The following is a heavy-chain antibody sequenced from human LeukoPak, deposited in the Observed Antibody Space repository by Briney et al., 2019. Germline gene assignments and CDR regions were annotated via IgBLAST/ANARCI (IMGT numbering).Heavy chain of an antibody. J-gene: IGHJ6*04. CDR2: ISAYNGNT. CDR3: ARGSAKNRPTAYYYGMDV. Sequence: ASVKVSCKASGYTFTSYGSSWVRQAPGQGLEWMGWISAYNGNTNYAQKLQGRVTMTADTSTSTAYMELRSLRSDDTAVYYCARGSAKNRPTAYYYGMDVWGKGTTVTVSS. D-gene: IGHD1-14*01. V-gene: IGHV1-18*04. CDR1: GYTFTSYG.